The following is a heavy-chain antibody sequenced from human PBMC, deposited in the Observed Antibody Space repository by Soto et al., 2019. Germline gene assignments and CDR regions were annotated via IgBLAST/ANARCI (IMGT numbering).Heavy chain of an antibody. CDR2: IYYSGST. CDR3: ARQGGYSSSWDVFGYYYYGMDV. J-gene: IGHJ6*02. Sequence: SETLSLTCTVSGGSISSSSYYWGWIRQPPGKGLEWIGSIYYSGSTYYNPSLKSRVTISVDTSKNQFSLKLSSVTAADTAVYYCARQGGYSSSWDVFGYYYYGMDVWGQGTTVTVSS. D-gene: IGHD6-13*01. V-gene: IGHV4-39*01. CDR1: GGSISSSSYY.